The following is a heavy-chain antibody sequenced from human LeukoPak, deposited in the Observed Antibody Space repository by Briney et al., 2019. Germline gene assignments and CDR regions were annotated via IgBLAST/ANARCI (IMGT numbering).Heavy chain of an antibody. V-gene: IGHV3-23*01. J-gene: IGHJ4*02. CDR1: GFTFSSYA. Sequence: VGVLRLSCAASGFTFSSYAMSWVRQAPGKGLEWVSAISGSGGSTYYADSVKGRFTISRDTSKNTLYLQMNSLRAEDTAVYYCAKGTGSTQPRFFDYWGQGTLVTVSS. CDR2: ISGSGGST. CDR3: AKGTGSTQPRFFDY. D-gene: IGHD2-2*01.